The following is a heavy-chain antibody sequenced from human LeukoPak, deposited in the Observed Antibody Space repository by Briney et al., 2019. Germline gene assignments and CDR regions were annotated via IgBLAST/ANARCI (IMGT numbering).Heavy chain of an antibody. Sequence: PSETLSLTCTVSGGSISSSSYYWRWLRQPPGRGLEGIGSIYYSGSAYYNPSLKSRVTISVDTSKNQFSLKLSAVTAADTGVYYCARHGRVEMAYRSWGQGTRVTVSS. V-gene: IGHV4-39*01. CDR3: ARHGRVEMAYRS. J-gene: IGHJ4*02. CDR1: GGSISSSSYY. D-gene: IGHD5-24*01. CDR2: IYYSGSA.